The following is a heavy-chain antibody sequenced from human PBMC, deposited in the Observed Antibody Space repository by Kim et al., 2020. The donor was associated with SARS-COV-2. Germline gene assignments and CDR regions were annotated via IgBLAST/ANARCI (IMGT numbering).Heavy chain of an antibody. V-gene: IGHV3-49*03. CDR2: IRSKAYGGTT. J-gene: IGHJ5*02. CDR1: GFTFGDYA. CDR3: TRDRLRRRGSYGSGSYYPNWFDP. Sequence: GGSLRLSCTASGFTFGDYAMSWFRQAPGKGLEWVGFIRSKAYGGTTEYAASVKGRFTISRDDSKSIAYLQMNSLKTEDTAVYYCTRDRLRRRGSYGSGSYYPNWFDPWGQGTLVTVSS. D-gene: IGHD3-10*01.